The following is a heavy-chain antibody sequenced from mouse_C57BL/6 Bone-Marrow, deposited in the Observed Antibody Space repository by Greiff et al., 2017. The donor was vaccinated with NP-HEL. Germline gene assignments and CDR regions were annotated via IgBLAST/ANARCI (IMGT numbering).Heavy chain of an antibody. CDR3: ARWGIYYDYDWFAY. D-gene: IGHD2-4*01. V-gene: IGHV1-4*01. Sequence: VQLQQSGAELARPGASVKMSCKASGYTFTSYTMHWVKQRPGQGLEWIGYINPSGGYTKYNQKFKDKATLTADKSSSTAYMQLSSLTSEDSAVYYCARWGIYYDYDWFAYWGQGTLVTVSA. CDR2: INPSGGYT. J-gene: IGHJ3*01. CDR1: GYTFTSYT.